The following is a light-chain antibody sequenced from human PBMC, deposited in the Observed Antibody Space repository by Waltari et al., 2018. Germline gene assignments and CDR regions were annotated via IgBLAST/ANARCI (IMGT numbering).Light chain of an antibody. CDR2: KVS. V-gene: IGKV2-30*02. Sequence: DVVMTQSPLSLPVTLGQPASISCRSIQSLVHSDGNTFLNWFQHRPGQSPRRLIYKVSNRDFGVPDRFSGSGSGTDFTLKISRVEAEDVGVYYCMQGTHWPPITFGQGTRLEIK. CDR1: QSLVHSDGNTF. J-gene: IGKJ5*01. CDR3: MQGTHWPPIT.